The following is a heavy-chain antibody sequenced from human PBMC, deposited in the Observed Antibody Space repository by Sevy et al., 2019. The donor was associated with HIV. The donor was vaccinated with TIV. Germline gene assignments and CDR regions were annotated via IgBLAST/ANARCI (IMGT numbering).Heavy chain of an antibody. V-gene: IGHV5-51*01. CDR2: IFPGDSDT. D-gene: IGHD1-26*01. J-gene: IGHJ6*02. Sequence: GESLKISCKGSEYDFSTYWIAWVRQMPGKGLELMGIIFPGDSDTRYSPSFQGQVTISADDSIRTSYLQWRSLKASDTAIYYCARLGLLQRGGDYFYYGLDVWGQGTTVTVSS. CDR1: EYDFSTYW. CDR3: ARLGLLQRGGDYFYYGLDV.